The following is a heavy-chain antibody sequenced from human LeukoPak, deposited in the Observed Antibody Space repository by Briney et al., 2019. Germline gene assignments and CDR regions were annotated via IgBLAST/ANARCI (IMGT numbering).Heavy chain of an antibody. CDR2: INLNSGGT. Sequence: ASVKVSCRASGYTFTAYNMDWVRQAPGQGLEWMGWINLNSGGTNYAQKFQGRVTMTRDTTVSTAYMELSRLRSDDTAVYYCAPQLGRLTDYWGQGTLVTVSS. CDR3: APQLGRLTDY. CDR1: GYTFTAYN. V-gene: IGHV1-2*02. J-gene: IGHJ4*02. D-gene: IGHD7-27*01.